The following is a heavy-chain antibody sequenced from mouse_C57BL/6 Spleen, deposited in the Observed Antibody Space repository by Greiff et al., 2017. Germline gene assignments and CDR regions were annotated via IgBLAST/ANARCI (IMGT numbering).Heavy chain of an antibody. CDR1: GYSITSGYY. CDR2: ISYDGSN. CDR3: ASSCDY. Sequence: EVQLQQSGPGLVKPSQSLSLTCSVTGYSITSGYYWNWIRQFPGNKLEWMGYISYDGSNNYNPSLKNRISITRDTSKNQFFLKLNSVTTENTATYYCASSCDYWGQGTTLTVSS. J-gene: IGHJ2*01. V-gene: IGHV3-6*01.